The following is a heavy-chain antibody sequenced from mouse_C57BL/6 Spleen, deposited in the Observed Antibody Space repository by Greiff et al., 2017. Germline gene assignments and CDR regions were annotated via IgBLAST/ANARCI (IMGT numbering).Heavy chain of an antibody. CDR3: ARYYGDYLYYFDY. V-gene: IGHV1-69*01. CDR1: GYTFTSYW. Sequence: VQLQQSGAELVMPGASVKLSCKASGYTFTSYWMHWVKQRPGQGLEWIGEIDPSDSYTNYNQKFKGKSTLTVDKSSSTAYVQLSSLTSADAAVYYCARYYGDYLYYFDYWGQGTTLTVSS. D-gene: IGHD2-13*01. CDR2: IDPSDSYT. J-gene: IGHJ2*01.